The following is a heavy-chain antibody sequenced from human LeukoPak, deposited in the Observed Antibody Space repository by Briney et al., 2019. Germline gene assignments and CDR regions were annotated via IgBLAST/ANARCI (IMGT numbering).Heavy chain of an antibody. V-gene: IGHV4-30-2*01. CDR1: GGSISSGGYS. CDR3: AGSIAAAGTAGEDWFDP. CDR2: IYHSVST. D-gene: IGHD6-13*01. Sequence: SQTLSVTCAVPGGSISSGGYSSSWIRHPPGECLEWLGYIYHSVSTYYNPSLKTRVTISVDRSKNQFSLKLSSVTAADTAVYYCAGSIAAAGTAGEDWFDPWGQGTLVTVSS. J-gene: IGHJ5*02.